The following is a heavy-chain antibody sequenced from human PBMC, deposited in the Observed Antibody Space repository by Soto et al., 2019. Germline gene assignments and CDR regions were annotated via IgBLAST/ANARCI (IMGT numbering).Heavy chain of an antibody. Sequence: VHLVESGGGLVNPGGSLRLSCAASGFTVSSNYMSWVRQTPGKGLEWVSVIYSGGSTYYADSVKGRFTISRDNSKNTLYLQMNSLRAEDTAVFYCARALIGYSYGPFDYWGQGTLVTVSS. D-gene: IGHD5-18*01. CDR2: IYSGGST. V-gene: IGHV3-53*01. CDR3: ARALIGYSYGPFDY. CDR1: GFTVSSNY. J-gene: IGHJ4*02.